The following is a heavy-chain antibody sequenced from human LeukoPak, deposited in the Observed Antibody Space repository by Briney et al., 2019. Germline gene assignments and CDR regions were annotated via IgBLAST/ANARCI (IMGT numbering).Heavy chain of an antibody. D-gene: IGHD5-18*01. CDR2: IYYSGST. J-gene: IGHJ3*02. CDR1: GGSISSYY. V-gene: IGHV4-59*01. Sequence: SESLSLTCTVSGGSISSYYWSWIRQPPGKGLEWIGYIYYSGSTNYNPSLKSRVTISVDTSKNQFSLKLSSVTAADTAVYYCARGFHSYAAFDIWGQGTMVTVSS. CDR3: ARGFHSYAAFDI.